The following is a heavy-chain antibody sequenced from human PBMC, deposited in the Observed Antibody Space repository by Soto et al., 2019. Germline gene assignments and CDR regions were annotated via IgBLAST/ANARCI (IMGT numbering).Heavy chain of an antibody. J-gene: IGHJ6*02. CDR2: ISYDGSNK. Sequence: QVQLVESGGGVVQPGRSLRLSCAASGFTFSSYGMHWVRQAPGKGLEWVAVISYDGSNKYYADSVKGRFTISRDNSKNTLYLQMNSLRAEDTAVYYRAKEQGWEGVDIVGATHYYYGMDVWGQGTTVTVSS. V-gene: IGHV3-30*18. D-gene: IGHD1-26*01. CDR1: GFTFSSYG. CDR3: AKEQGWEGVDIVGATHYYYGMDV.